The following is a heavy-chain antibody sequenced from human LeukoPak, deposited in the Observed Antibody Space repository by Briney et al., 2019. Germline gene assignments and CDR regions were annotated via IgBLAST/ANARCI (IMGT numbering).Heavy chain of an antibody. CDR3: AKVFGRVGTFDY. Sequence: GGSLRLSCAASGFTFSSYAMSWVRQAPGKGLEWVSAISGSGGSTYYADSVKGRFTISRDNSKNTLYLRMNSLRAEDTAVYYCAKVFGRVGTFDYWGQGTLVTVSS. V-gene: IGHV3-23*01. CDR1: GFTFSSYA. D-gene: IGHD3-3*01. J-gene: IGHJ4*02. CDR2: ISGSGGST.